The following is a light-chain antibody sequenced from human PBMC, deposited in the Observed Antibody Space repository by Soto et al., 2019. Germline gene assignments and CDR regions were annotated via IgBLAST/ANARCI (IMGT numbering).Light chain of an antibody. CDR1: QDINKY. CDR2: GAS. V-gene: IGKV1-27*01. Sequence: IKMTQSPSSLSASVGDRVTITCRASQDINKYLAWYRQKPGKPPALLIYGASTLQSGVPSRFSGSGSGTDFTLTITSLQPEDVATYYCQKYGSAPRTFGPGTKVEI. J-gene: IGKJ1*01. CDR3: QKYGSAPRT.